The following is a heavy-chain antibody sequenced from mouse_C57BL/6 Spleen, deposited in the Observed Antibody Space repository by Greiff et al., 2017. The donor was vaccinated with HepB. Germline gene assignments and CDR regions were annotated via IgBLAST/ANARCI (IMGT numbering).Heavy chain of an antibody. D-gene: IGHD1-1*01. CDR1: GFTFSDYG. Sequence: EVQVVESGGGLVKPGGSLKLSCAASGFTFSDYGMHWVRQAPEKGLEWVAYISSGSSTIYYADTVKGRFTISRDNAKNTLFLQMTSLRSEDTVMYYCATYGSSPYYYAMDYWGQGTSVTVSS. CDR2: ISSGSSTI. J-gene: IGHJ4*01. CDR3: ATYGSSPYYYAMDY. V-gene: IGHV5-17*01.